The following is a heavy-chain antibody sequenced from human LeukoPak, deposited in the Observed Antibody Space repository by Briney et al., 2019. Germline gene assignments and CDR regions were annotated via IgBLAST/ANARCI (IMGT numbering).Heavy chain of an antibody. CDR1: GYTFTNYA. CDR2: ISVYSDDT. J-gene: IGHJ4*02. D-gene: IGHD3-22*01. V-gene: IGHV1-18*01. CDR3: AREGDSSGYFFRPDY. Sequence: ASVKVSCKASGYTFTNYAISWVRQAPGQGLEWMGWISVYSDDTKSAQNFQGRITMTTDTSTSTAHMELRSLRSDDTAVYYCAREGDSSGYFFRPDYWGQGTLVTVSS.